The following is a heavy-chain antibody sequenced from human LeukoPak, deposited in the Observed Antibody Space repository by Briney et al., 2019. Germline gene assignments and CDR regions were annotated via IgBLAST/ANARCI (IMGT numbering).Heavy chain of an antibody. J-gene: IGHJ4*02. D-gene: IGHD3-22*01. V-gene: IGHV3-48*01. CDR2: ISSSSSTI. CDR1: GFTFSSYN. Sequence: GGSPRLSCAASGFTFSSYNMNWVRQAPGKGLEWVSYISSSSSTIYYADSVKGRFTISRDNAKNSLHLQMNSLRAEDTAVYYCARDYYDSSGYYYGSSWGQGTLVTVSS. CDR3: ARDYYDSSGYYYGSS.